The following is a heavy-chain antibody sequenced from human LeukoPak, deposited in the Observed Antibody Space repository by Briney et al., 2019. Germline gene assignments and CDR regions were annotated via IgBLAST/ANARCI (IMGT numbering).Heavy chain of an antibody. D-gene: IGHD3-3*02. CDR2: IWSDGSNK. CDR3: AKSDLAED. Sequence: PGGSLRLSCAASGFTFSSYDMHWVRQAPGRGLEWVALIWSDGSNKYYADSVKGRFTISRDNSKNTLYLQMNSLRAADTAVYYCAKSDLAEDWGQGTLVTVSS. CDR1: GFTFSSYD. V-gene: IGHV3-33*06. J-gene: IGHJ4*02.